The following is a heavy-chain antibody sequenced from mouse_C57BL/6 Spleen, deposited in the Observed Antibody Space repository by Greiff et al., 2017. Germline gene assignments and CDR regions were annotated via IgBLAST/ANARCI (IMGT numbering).Heavy chain of an antibody. Sequence: QVQLKESGPELVKPGASVKISCKASGYAFSSSWMNWVKQRPGKGLEWIGRIYPGDGDTNYNGKFKGKATLTAAKSSSTAYMQLSSLTSEDSAVYFCATPITTVVATEAMDYWGQGTSVTVSS. CDR2: IYPGDGDT. CDR1: GYAFSSSW. CDR3: ATPITTVVATEAMDY. V-gene: IGHV1-82*01. J-gene: IGHJ4*01. D-gene: IGHD1-1*01.